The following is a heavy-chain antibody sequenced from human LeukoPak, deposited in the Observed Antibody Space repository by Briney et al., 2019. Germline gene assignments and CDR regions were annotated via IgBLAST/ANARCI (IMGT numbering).Heavy chain of an antibody. CDR3: ARHSGYCSSTSCYYYYGMDV. V-gene: IGHV5-51*01. J-gene: IGHJ6*02. CDR1: GYSFTSYW. D-gene: IGHD2-2*01. CDR2: IYPGDSDT. Sequence: GESLKFSCKGSGYSFTSYWIGWVRQMPGKGLEWMGIIYPGDSDTRYSPSFQGQVTISADKSISTAYLQWSSLKASDTAMYYCARHSGYCSSTSCYYYYGMDVWGQGTTVTVSS.